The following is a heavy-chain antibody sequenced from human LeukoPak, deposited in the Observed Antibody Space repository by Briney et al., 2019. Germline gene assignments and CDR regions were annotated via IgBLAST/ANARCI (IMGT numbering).Heavy chain of an antibody. CDR3: ARSSSPAFDI. J-gene: IGHJ3*02. CDR1: GGSFSGYY. CDR2: INHSGST. V-gene: IGHV4-34*01. D-gene: IGHD2-2*01. Sequence: SETLSLTCAVYGGSFSGYYWSWIRQPPGKGLEWIGEINHSGSTNYNPSLKSRVTISVDTSKNQFSLKLSSVTAADTAVYYCARSSSPAFDIWGQGTMVTVSS.